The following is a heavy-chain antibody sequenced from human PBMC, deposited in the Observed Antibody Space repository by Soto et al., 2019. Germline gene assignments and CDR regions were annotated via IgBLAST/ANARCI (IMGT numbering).Heavy chain of an antibody. V-gene: IGHV4-30-4*01. J-gene: IGHJ6*02. Sequence: TLSRTGTVSGGSISSGVYYWSWLRQTPGKGLEWIGYIYYGGSTYYSPSLRSRVIMSMDTSKNQFSLRLSSVTAADTGVYYCASLDFWSGYTPSGSYGMDVWGQGTTVTVSS. D-gene: IGHD3-3*01. CDR3: ASLDFWSGYTPSGSYGMDV. CDR1: GGSISSGVYY. CDR2: IYYGGST.